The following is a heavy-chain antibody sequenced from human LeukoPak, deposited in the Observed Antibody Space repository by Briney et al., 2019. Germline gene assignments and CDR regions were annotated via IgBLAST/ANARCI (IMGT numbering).Heavy chain of an antibody. CDR2: ISSSSSYI. CDR1: GFTFSSYS. Sequence: GGSLRLSCAASGFTFSSYSMNWVRQAPGKGLEGVSSISSSSSYIYYADSVKGRFTISRDNAKNTLYLQMNSLRAEDTAVYYCARDSESIAASPGGYWGQGTLVTVSS. D-gene: IGHD6-6*01. V-gene: IGHV3-21*01. CDR3: ARDSESIAASPGGY. J-gene: IGHJ4*02.